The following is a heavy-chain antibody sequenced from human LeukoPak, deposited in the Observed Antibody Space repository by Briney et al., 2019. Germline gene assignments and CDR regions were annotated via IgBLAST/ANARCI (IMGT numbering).Heavy chain of an antibody. D-gene: IGHD7-27*01. J-gene: IGHJ3*02. CDR2: INPNSGVT. CDR3: ARATLGI. CDR1: EYTFTDHY. V-gene: IGHV1-2*02. Sequence: ASVKVSCKASEYTFTDHYIHWVRQAPGQGLECMGWINPNSGVTEYAQKFKDRVTMTRDTSMNTAYMELTTLTYDDTAVYYCARATLGIWGQGTRVTVSS.